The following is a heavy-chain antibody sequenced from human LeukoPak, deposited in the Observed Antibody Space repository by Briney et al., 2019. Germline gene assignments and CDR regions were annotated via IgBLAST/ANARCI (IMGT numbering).Heavy chain of an antibody. CDR1: GYTFTSYG. J-gene: IGHJ6*03. V-gene: IGHV1-18*01. CDR2: ISAYNGNT. CDR3: ARRIAARPYYYMDV. Sequence: ASVKVSCKASGYTFTSYGISWVRQAPGQGLEWMGWISAYNGNTNYAQKLQGRVTMTTDTSTSTAYMELRSLRSDDTAVYYCARRIAARPYYYMDVWGKGTTVTVSS. D-gene: IGHD6-6*01.